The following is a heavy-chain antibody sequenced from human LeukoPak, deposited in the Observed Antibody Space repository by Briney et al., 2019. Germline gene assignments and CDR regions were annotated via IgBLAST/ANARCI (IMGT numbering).Heavy chain of an antibody. V-gene: IGHV4-39*01. D-gene: IGHD3-10*01. CDR2: WHHSGIT. CDR1: GASIISGNYF. J-gene: IGHJ4*02. Sequence: SEALSLTCTVSGASIISGNYFWGWVRQPPGKRLEWIGSWHHSGITDYNPSLKSRVTIVADTSKNQFSLKLASVAAADSAVYFCARQYEFWGQGTLVTVSS. CDR3: ARQYEF.